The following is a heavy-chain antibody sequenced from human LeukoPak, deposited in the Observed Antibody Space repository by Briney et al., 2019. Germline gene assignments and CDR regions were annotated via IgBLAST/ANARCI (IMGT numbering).Heavy chain of an antibody. J-gene: IGHJ3*02. CDR3: ARGTPQGGLDI. V-gene: IGHV1-8*03. D-gene: IGHD1-26*01. Sequence: AASVKVYSNSSGYTFTSYDINWARQATGPGLQWMGWMNPNSANTGYAQKFQGRVTITRNTSINTAYMELSSLRSEDTAVYYCARGTPQGGLDIWGQGTMVTVSS. CDR1: GYTFTSYD. CDR2: MNPNSANT.